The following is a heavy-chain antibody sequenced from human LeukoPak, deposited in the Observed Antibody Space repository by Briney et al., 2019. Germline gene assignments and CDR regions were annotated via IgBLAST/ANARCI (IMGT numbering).Heavy chain of an antibody. Sequence: KPSETLSLTCTVSGGSISSYYWSWIRQPPGKGLEWTGCISYSGSTNYNPSLKSRVTISLDTSKNQFSLRLSSVTAADTAVYYCAREKDDYYYFDYWGQGTLVTVSP. CDR2: ISYSGST. CDR3: AREKDDYYYFDY. J-gene: IGHJ4*02. D-gene: IGHD4-11*01. CDR1: GGSISSYY. V-gene: IGHV4-59*01.